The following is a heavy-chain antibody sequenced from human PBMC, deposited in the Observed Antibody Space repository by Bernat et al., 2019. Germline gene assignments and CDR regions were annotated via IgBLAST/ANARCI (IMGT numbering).Heavy chain of an antibody. Sequence: QVQLVESGGGVVQPGRSLRLSCAASGFTFSSYGMHWVRQAPGKGLEWVAVISYDGSNKYYADSVKGRFTISRDNSKNTLYLQMNSLRAEDTAVYYCAKDLPHVAVADPGPNDYWGQGTLVTVSS. CDR1: GFTFSSYG. CDR2: ISYDGSNK. J-gene: IGHJ4*02. D-gene: IGHD6-19*01. CDR3: AKDLPHVAVADPGPNDY. V-gene: IGHV3-30*18.